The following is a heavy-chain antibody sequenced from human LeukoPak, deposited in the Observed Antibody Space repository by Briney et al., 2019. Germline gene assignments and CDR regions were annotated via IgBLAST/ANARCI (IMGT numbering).Heavy chain of an antibody. Sequence: GGSLRLSCAASGFTFSSYWMHWVRQAPGKGLVWVSRINSDGSSTSYADSVKGRFTISRDNAKNTLYLQMNSLRAEDAAVYYCAKASSGWSPFDYWGQGTLVTVSS. CDR2: INSDGSST. V-gene: IGHV3-74*01. CDR3: AKASSGWSPFDY. CDR1: GFTFSSYW. D-gene: IGHD6-19*01. J-gene: IGHJ4*02.